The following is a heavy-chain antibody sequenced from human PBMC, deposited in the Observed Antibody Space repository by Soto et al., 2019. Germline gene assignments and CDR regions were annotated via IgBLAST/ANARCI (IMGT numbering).Heavy chain of an antibody. D-gene: IGHD6-25*01. CDR3: GGDGDRGAAAVY. V-gene: IGHV1-18*01. J-gene: IGHJ4*02. CDR2: ISAYNGNT. CDR1: GYTSTSYG. Sequence: QVQLVQSGAEVKKPGASVKVSCKASGYTSTSYGISWVRPAPGQGLEWMGWISAYNGNTNYAQKLQGRVTMTTDTSTSTAYMELRSRRSDDTAVDYWGGDGDRGAAAVYWGQGTLVTVSS.